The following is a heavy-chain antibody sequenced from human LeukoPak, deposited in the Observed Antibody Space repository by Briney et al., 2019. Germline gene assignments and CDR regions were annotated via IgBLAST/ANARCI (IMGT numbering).Heavy chain of an antibody. Sequence: GRSLRLSCAASGFTFSSYGMHWVRQAPGKGLEWVAVIWYDGSNKYYADSVKGRFTISRDNSKNTLCLQMNSLRAEDTAVYYCARGTSGGYEGDYWGQGTLVTVSS. V-gene: IGHV3-33*01. J-gene: IGHJ4*02. CDR2: IWYDGSNK. D-gene: IGHD1-1*01. CDR3: ARGTSGGYEGDY. CDR1: GFTFSSYG.